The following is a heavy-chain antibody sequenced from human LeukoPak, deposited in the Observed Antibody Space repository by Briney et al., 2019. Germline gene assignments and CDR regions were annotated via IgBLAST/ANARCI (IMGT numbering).Heavy chain of an antibody. D-gene: IGHD3-9*01. CDR3: ARTYFDILTGYNPYFDY. CDR2: ITASSTAI. J-gene: IGHJ4*02. V-gene: IGHV3-21*01. CDR1: EFTFNTYT. Sequence: GGSLRLSCAASEFTFNTYTMNWVRQAPGKGLEWVSSITASSTAIYSADSVKGRFTISRDNAKNLLCLQMNSLRAEDTAVYYCARTYFDILTGYNPYFDYWGQGILVTVSS.